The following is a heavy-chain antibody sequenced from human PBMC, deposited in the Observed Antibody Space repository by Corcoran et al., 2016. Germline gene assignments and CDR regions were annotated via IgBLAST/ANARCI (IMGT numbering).Heavy chain of an antibody. CDR2: IYPGDSDT. J-gene: IGHJ3*01. Sequence: EVQLVQSGAEVKEPGKSLKISCKGSGYSFITYWIGWVRQMPGKGLEWMGIIYPGDSDTRYSPSFQGQITISVNKSISTAYLQWSSLKASDTAMYYWARRRYTSSWNDAFDVWGQGTMVTVSS. D-gene: IGHD6-13*01. CDR3: ARRRYTSSWNDAFDV. CDR1: GYSFITYW. V-gene: IGHV5-51*01.